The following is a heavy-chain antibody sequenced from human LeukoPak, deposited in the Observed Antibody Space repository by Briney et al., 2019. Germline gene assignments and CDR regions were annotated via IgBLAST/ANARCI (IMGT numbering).Heavy chain of an antibody. V-gene: IGHV4-39*07. CDR1: GGSISSRSYY. D-gene: IGHD6-13*01. CDR2: IYNSEST. CDR3: ARGVRRVAAAGTLFDY. J-gene: IGHJ4*02. Sequence: SETLSLTCTVSGGSISSRSYYWGWIRQPPGKGLEWIGSIYNSESTYYNPSLKSRVTISVDTSKNQLSLKVSSVTAADTAVYYCARGVRRVAAAGTLFDYWGQGTLVTVSS.